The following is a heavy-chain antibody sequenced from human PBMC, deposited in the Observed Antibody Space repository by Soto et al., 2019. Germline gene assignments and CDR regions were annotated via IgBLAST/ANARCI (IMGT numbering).Heavy chain of an antibody. Sequence: GGSLRLSCAASGFTFSSYAMHWVRQAPGKGLEWVAVISYDGSNKYYADSVKGRFTISRDNSKNTLYLQMNSLRAEDTAVYYCARMGSSPPSHGIFWLGQYYYYYVMDGWGQGTSVTGSS. CDR1: GFTFSSYA. D-gene: IGHD3-9*01. CDR2: ISYDGSNK. J-gene: IGHJ6*02. V-gene: IGHV3-30-3*01. CDR3: ARMGSSPPSHGIFWLGQYYYYYVMDG.